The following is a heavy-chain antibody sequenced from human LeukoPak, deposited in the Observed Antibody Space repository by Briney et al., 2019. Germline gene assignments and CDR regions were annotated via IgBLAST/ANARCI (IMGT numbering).Heavy chain of an antibody. CDR3: ARGAPKAHDFWSGPYYFDY. D-gene: IGHD3-3*01. Sequence: SQTLSLTCTVSGGSISSGSYYWSWIRQPAGKGLEWIGRIYTSGSTNYNPSLKSRVTISVDTSKNQFSLKLSSVTAADTAVYYCARGAPKAHDFWSGPYYFDYWGQGTLVTVSS. V-gene: IGHV4-61*02. CDR1: GGSISSGSYY. CDR2: IYTSGST. J-gene: IGHJ4*02.